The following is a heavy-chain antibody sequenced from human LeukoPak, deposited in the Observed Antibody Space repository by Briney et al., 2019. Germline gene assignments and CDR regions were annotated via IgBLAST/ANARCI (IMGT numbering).Heavy chain of an antibody. CDR1: GFTFSSYW. Sequence: GGSLRLSCAASGFTFSSYWMHWVRQAPGKGLVWVSRINSDGSSTIYADSVKGRFTISRDNAKNTLYLQMNSLRAEDTAVYYCARDPYDILTGYPGYWGQGTLVTVSS. V-gene: IGHV3-74*01. CDR2: INSDGSST. D-gene: IGHD3-9*01. J-gene: IGHJ4*02. CDR3: ARDPYDILTGYPGY.